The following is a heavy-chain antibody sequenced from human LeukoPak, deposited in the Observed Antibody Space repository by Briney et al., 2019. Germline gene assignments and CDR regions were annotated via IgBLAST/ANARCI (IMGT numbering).Heavy chain of an antibody. V-gene: IGHV1-2*02. CDR2: INPNTGGT. D-gene: IGHD1-26*01. CDR3: ARDYSGSYTD. Sequence: ASVKVSCKASGYTFIGHYMHWVRQAPGQGLEWMGWINPNTGGTNYAQSFQGRVTMTRDTSISTAYMELSRLIFDDTAVYYCARDYSGSYTDWGQGTLSPSPQ. J-gene: IGHJ4*02. CDR1: GYTFIGHY.